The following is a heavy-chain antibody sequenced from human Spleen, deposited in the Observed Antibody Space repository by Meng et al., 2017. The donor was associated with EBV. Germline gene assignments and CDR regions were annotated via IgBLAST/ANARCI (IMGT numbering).Heavy chain of an antibody. CDR2: VHYTGST. D-gene: IGHD6-19*01. CDR1: GDSISSFYY. J-gene: IGHJ5*02. V-gene: IGHV4-39*01. Sequence: QLPLRESGPGQVKPSETLSLPCTVSGDSISSFYYWGWIRQPPGRGLEWIGSVHYTGSTYYSPSLKSRVTVSVDTSKNRFSLRLTSVTAADTAVYYCARPFPSWQSPRLDPFGAWGQGTLVTVSS. CDR3: ARPFPSWQSPRLDPFGA.